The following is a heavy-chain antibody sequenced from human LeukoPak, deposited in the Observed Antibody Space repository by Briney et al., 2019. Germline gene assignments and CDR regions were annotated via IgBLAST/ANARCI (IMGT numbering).Heavy chain of an antibody. V-gene: IGHV3-21*01. Sequence: GGSLRLSCEASGFTFNTYTMIWVRQAPGKGPEWLSSISSGSNLIYYADSMKGRVTISRDNAKKSLFLQMNSLRAEDTAVYYCARWYGSGSPEYYYYMDVWGKGTTVTVSS. J-gene: IGHJ6*03. CDR1: GFTFNTYT. D-gene: IGHD3-10*01. CDR3: ARWYGSGSPEYYYYMDV. CDR2: ISSGSNLI.